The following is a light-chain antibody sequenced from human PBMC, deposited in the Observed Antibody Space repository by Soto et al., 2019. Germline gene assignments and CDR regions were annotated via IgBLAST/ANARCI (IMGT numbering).Light chain of an antibody. CDR2: WAS. Sequence: DIMMTQSPDSLPVSLGERATINCKSSQSVLYSSNNKNYLAWYQQKPGQPPKLLIYWASTRESGVPDRFSGSGSGTDFTLTISSLQAEDVAVYYCHQYYATPTFGQGTKVELK. V-gene: IGKV4-1*01. J-gene: IGKJ1*01. CDR3: HQYYATPT. CDR1: QSVLYSSNNKNY.